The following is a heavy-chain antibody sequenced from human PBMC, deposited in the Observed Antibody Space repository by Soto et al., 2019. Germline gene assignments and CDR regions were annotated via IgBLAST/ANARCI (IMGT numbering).Heavy chain of an antibody. Sequence: QVQLQESGPGLVEPSQTLSLTCTVSGDSISGEGWYWSWIRQYSGRGLEWIGYIHHSGSTYSNPSLKRRVSISVDTSKTQFFLKLTSVPAADTAVYYCARAWTATAGWANWFALWGQGTLVTVSS. J-gene: IGHJ5*02. CDR3: ARAWTATAGWANWFAL. V-gene: IGHV4-31*03. CDR1: GDSISGEGWY. D-gene: IGHD6-13*01. CDR2: IHHSGST.